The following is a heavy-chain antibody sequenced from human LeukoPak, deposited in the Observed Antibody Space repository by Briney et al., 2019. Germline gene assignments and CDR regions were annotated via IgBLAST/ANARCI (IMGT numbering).Heavy chain of an antibody. CDR3: ARRVTVTSDYHYYYMDV. V-gene: IGHV4-34*01. Sequence: SETLSRTCAVYGESFSGYYWSWIRQPLGKGLEWIGEINHIGGSSYNPSLKSRVTISVDTSRNQFSLKLSSVTAADTAVYYCARRVTVTSDYHYYYMDVWDKGTTVTVSS. J-gene: IGHJ6*03. D-gene: IGHD4-11*01. CDR2: INHIGGS. CDR1: GESFSGYY.